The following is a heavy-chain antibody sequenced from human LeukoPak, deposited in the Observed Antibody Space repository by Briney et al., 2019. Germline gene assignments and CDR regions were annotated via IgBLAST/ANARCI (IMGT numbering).Heavy chain of an antibody. CDR3: ARAILGFLEWLPDPYFDY. Sequence: PGGSLRLSCAASGFTFSSYAMHWVRQAPGKGLEWVAVISYDGSNKYYADSVKGRFTISRDNSKNTLYLQMNSLRAEDTAVYYCARAILGFLEWLPDPYFDYWGQGTLVTVSS. V-gene: IGHV3-30-3*01. CDR1: GFTFSSYA. J-gene: IGHJ4*02. D-gene: IGHD3-3*01. CDR2: ISYDGSNK.